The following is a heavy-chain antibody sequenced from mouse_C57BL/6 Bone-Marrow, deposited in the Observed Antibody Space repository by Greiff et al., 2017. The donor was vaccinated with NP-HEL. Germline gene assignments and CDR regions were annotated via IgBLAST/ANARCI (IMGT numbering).Heavy chain of an antibody. CDR2: IYPGSGST. CDR1: GYTFTSYW. CDR3: ACVWFAY. V-gene: IGHV1-55*01. J-gene: IGHJ3*01. Sequence: VKPGASVKMSCKASGYTFTSYWITWVKQRPGQGLEWIGDIYPGSGSTNYNEKFKSKATLTVDTSSSTAYMQLSSLTSEDSAVYYCACVWFAYWGQGTLVTVSA.